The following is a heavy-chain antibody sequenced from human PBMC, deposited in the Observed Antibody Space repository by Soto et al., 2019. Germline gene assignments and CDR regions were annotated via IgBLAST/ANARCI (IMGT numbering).Heavy chain of an antibody. J-gene: IGHJ4*02. D-gene: IGHD4-4*01. V-gene: IGHV1-69*19. CDR1: GVTFRSYA. Sequence: QVQLVQSGAEVKKPGSSVKVSCKSSGVTFRSYAINWVRQAPGHGLEWMGGIIPVFGTADYAQSFQGRVTITADESTSTVFMELGSLRSEDTAVYSCTRAGSAYSSGHGYVFWGQGTLVTVS. CDR3: TRAGSAYSSGHGYVF. CDR2: IIPVFGTA.